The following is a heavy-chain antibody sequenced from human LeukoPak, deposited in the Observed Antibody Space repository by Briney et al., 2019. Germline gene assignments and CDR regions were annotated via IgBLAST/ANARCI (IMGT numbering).Heavy chain of an antibody. V-gene: IGHV1-46*01. CDR3: ARSQGGNTLWFDP. CDR2: INTSGGST. D-gene: IGHD4-23*01. CDR1: GYTFTSYY. Sequence: ASVKVSCKASGYTFTSYYMHWVRQAPGQGLEWMGIINTSGGSTAYAQKFQGRVSMTRDTSTSTVYLEVSSLRSEDTAVYYCARSQGGNTLWFDPWGQGTLVTVSS. J-gene: IGHJ5*02.